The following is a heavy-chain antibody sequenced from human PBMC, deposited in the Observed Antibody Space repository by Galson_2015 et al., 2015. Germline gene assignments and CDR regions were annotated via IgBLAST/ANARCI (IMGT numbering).Heavy chain of an antibody. D-gene: IGHD3-22*01. CDR3: AKSAYYDSTGYYYFNY. Sequence: SLRLSCAASGFTSSDYALSWVRQAPGKGLEWVSSLSGGGRNTYYADSVKGRFSISRDNSKNTLYLQLNSLRAEDTAIYYCAKSAYYDSTGYYYFNYGGQGTLVTVSS. V-gene: IGHV3-23*01. CDR2: LSGGGRNT. CDR1: GFTSSDYA. J-gene: IGHJ4*02.